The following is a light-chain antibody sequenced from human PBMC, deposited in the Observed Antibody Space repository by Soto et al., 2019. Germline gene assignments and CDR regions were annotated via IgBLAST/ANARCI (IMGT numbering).Light chain of an antibody. Sequence: EIVMTHSPATLSVSPGERATLSCRASQSVSSNLAWYQQKRGQAPRLLIYDASTRATGIPARFSGSGSGTEFTLTISSLQSEDFAVYYCQQYNNWPRTFGQGTKVEIK. CDR3: QQYNNWPRT. CDR1: QSVSSN. CDR2: DAS. J-gene: IGKJ1*01. V-gene: IGKV3-15*01.